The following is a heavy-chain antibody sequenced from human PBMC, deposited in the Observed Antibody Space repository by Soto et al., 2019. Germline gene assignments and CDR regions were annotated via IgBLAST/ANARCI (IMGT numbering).Heavy chain of an antibody. CDR3: AKQGDYDFWSSSNNWLDP. CDR2: IGGRGGST. V-gene: IGHV3-23*01. CDR1: GFSFISYA. Sequence: PGGSLRLSCAASGFSFISYAISWGRQAPGKGLEWVSSIGGRGGSTYYADSVKGRFTISRDNSKNTVYLQMNSLRVEDTAVYYCAKQGDYDFWSSSNNWLDPWGQGTLVTVSS. D-gene: IGHD3-3*01. J-gene: IGHJ5*02.